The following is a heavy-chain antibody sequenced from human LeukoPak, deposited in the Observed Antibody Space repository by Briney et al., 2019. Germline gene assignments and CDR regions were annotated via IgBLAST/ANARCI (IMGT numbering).Heavy chain of an antibody. J-gene: IGHJ6*02. CDR3: ARVEAAAGPYYYYYYGMDV. V-gene: IGHV3-33*01. D-gene: IGHD6-13*01. Sequence: GGSLRLSCAASGFTFSSYGMHWVRQAPGKGLEWVAVIWYDGSNKYYADSVKGRFTISRDNSKNTLYLQMNSLRAEDTAVYYCARVEAAAGPYYYYYYGMDVWGQGTTVTVSS. CDR2: IWYDGSNK. CDR1: GFTFSSYG.